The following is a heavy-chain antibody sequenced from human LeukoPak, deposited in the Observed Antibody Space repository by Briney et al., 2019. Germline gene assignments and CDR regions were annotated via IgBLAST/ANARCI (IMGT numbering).Heavy chain of an antibody. CDR3: ARVECSSTSCYNVWFDP. Sequence: ASVKVSCKASGYTFTNYGISWVRQAPGQGPEWMGWISPYNGNTNYAQELQGRVTMTTDTSTYTAYMELRSLRSDDTAVYYCARVECSSTSCYNVWFDPWGQGTLVSVSS. CDR1: GYTFTNYG. J-gene: IGHJ5*02. D-gene: IGHD2-2*02. V-gene: IGHV1-18*01. CDR2: ISPYNGNT.